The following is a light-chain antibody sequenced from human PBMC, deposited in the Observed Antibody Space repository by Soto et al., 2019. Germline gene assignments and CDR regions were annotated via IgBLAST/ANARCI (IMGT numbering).Light chain of an antibody. Sequence: EIVMMQFPATLSESPGERVNLSCRASQSVSTNLAWYQQKPGQAPRLLIFDASARAVDIPSRFSGSGSGTEFTLTISSLQPEDFAVYYCHNYDKWPPGTFGQGTKVEIK. V-gene: IGKV3D-15*01. CDR2: DAS. CDR3: HNYDKWPPGT. J-gene: IGKJ1*01. CDR1: QSVSTN.